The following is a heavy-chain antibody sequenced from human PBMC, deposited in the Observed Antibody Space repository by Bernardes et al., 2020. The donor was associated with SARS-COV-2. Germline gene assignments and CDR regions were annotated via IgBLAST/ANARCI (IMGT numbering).Heavy chain of an antibody. V-gene: IGHV3-33*01. CDR2: IWYDGSNK. CDR1: GFTFSSYG. Sequence: GGSLRLSCVASGFTFSSYGMHWVRQAPGKGLEWVAVIWYDGSNKYYADSVKGRFTISRDNSKNTLYLQMNSLRAEDTAVYYCASNHLYYDFWSVGGGGMDVWGQGTTVTVSS. D-gene: IGHD3-3*01. J-gene: IGHJ6*02. CDR3: ASNHLYYDFWSVGGGGMDV.